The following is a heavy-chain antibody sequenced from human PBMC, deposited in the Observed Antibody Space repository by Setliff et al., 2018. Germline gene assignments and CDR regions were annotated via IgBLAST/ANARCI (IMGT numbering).Heavy chain of an antibody. CDR1: GGSISSYY. V-gene: IGHV4-4*07. J-gene: IGHJ2*01. Sequence: LSLTCTVSGGSISSYYWSWIRQPAGKGLEWIGRIYTSGSTDYNPSLKSRVTMSVDTSKNQFSLKLSSVTAADTAVYYCARDLRYFDWLIENWYFDLWGRGTLVTVSS. CDR2: IYTSGST. D-gene: IGHD3-9*01. CDR3: ARDLRYFDWLIENWYFDL.